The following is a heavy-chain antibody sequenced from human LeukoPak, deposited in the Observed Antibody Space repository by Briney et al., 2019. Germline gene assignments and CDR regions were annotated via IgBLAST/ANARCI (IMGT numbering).Heavy chain of an antibody. V-gene: IGHV1-18*01. CDR2: ISAYNGNT. CDR3: ARWEQTTCRDGCEPNYFDY. Sequence: ASVKVSCKASGYTFTSYGISWVRQAPGQGLEWMGWISAYNGNTNYAQKLQGRVTMTTDTSTSTAYMELRSLRSDDTAVYYCARWEQTTCRDGCEPNYFDYWGQGTLVTVSS. CDR1: GYTFTSYG. D-gene: IGHD5-12*01. J-gene: IGHJ4*02.